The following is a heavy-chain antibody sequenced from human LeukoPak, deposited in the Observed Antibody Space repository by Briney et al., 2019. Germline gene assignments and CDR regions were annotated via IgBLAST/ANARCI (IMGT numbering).Heavy chain of an antibody. CDR1: GGSISSSSYY. V-gene: IGHV4-30-4*08. CDR3: ARGTTVTTANWFDP. CDR2: IYYSGST. D-gene: IGHD4-11*01. Sequence: SETLSLTCTVSGGSISSSSYYWGWIRQPPGKGLEWIGYIYYSGSTYYNPSLKSRVTISVDTSKNQFSLKLSSVTAADTAVYYCARGTTVTTANWFDPWGQGTLVTVSS. J-gene: IGHJ5*02.